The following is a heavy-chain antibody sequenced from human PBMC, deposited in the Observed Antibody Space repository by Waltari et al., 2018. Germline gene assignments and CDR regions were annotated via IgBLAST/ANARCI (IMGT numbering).Heavy chain of an antibody. D-gene: IGHD3-3*01. CDR1: GGSIRSGGYY. Sequence: QVQLQESGPGLVKPSQTLSLTCTVSGGSIRSGGYYLSWIRQHPGKGLEWSGYSYYSGSTYYNPSLKCRVTISVDTAKNQLSLKLSSVTAADTAVYYCARDRGGKYYDFWSGYDYWGQGTLVTVSS. CDR3: ARDRGGKYYDFWSGYDY. V-gene: IGHV4-31*03. CDR2: SYYSGST. J-gene: IGHJ4*02.